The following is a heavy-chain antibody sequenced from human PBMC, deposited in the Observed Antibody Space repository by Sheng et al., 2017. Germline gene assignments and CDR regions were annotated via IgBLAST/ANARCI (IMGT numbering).Heavy chain of an antibody. CDR3: ARVSSGLDF. D-gene: IGHD6-19*01. CDR1: GGSISSTSYY. Sequence: QLQLQESGPGLVQPSETLSLTCTVSGGSISSTSYYWVWIRQPPGKGLEWIGTIYYSGSTDYNASLQSRVTISLDTSKNQFSLKLSSVTAADTAMYYCARVSSGLDFWGQGTLVTVSS. V-gene: IGHV4-39*07. J-gene: IGHJ4*02. CDR2: IYYSGST.